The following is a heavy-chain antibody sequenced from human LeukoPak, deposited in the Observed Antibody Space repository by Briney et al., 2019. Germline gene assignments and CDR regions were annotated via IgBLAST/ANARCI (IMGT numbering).Heavy chain of an antibody. J-gene: IGHJ2*01. V-gene: IGHV3-48*04. CDR2: ISSSGGIK. CDR1: GFTFNTFS. CDR3: ARDLPGGSGAWYFDL. Sequence: GGSLRLSCAASGFTFNTFSMNWVRPAPGKGLEWVSYISSSGGIKFYADSVKGRFTTSRDNTKNSLTLQMNSLRADDTAVYYCARDLPGGSGAWYFDLWGRGTLVTVSS. D-gene: IGHD6-19*01.